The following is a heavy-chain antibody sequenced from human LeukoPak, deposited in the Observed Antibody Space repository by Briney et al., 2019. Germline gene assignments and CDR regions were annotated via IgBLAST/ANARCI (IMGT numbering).Heavy chain of an antibody. CDR2: IGRSGDYT. D-gene: IGHD4-17*01. Sequence: GGSVRLSCAASGFSFSGYVMSWVRQAPGRGLEWVSVIGRSGDYTHYADSVKGRFTISRDNSKNTLPLQMSSLRAEDTAIYYCAKDRDDSGDYAFDYWGQGVLVTVSS. V-gene: IGHV3-23*01. CDR3: AKDRDDSGDYAFDY. CDR1: GFSFSGYV. J-gene: IGHJ4*02.